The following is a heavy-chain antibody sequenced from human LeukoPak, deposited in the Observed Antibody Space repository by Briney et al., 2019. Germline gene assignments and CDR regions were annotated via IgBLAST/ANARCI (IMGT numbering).Heavy chain of an antibody. V-gene: IGHV1-69*05. J-gene: IGHJ4*02. CDR1: GGTFSSYA. CDR3: ARVEWELRRYFDY. D-gene: IGHD1-26*01. Sequence: SVKVSCKASGGTFSSYAISWVRQAPGQGLELMGRIIPIFGTANYAQKFQGRVTITTDESTSTAYMELSSLRSEDTAVYYCARVEWELRRYFDYWGQGTLVTVSS. CDR2: IIPIFGTA.